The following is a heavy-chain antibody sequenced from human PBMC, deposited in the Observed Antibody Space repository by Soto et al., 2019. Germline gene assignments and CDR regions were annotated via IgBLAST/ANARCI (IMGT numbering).Heavy chain of an antibody. J-gene: IGHJ6*03. CDR1: GGSISSSSYY. D-gene: IGHD2-2*01. V-gene: IGHV4-39*01. Sequence: QLQLQESGPGLVTTSETLSLTCTVSGGSISSSSYYWGWIRQPPGKGLEWIGSIYYSGSTYYDPSLMNGVSISVDKSKNQFSLKLSSVTATHTAVYYCSRHPNIYAGGYYYYMDVWGKGTTVTVSS. CDR2: IYYSGST. CDR3: SRHPNIYAGGYYYYMDV.